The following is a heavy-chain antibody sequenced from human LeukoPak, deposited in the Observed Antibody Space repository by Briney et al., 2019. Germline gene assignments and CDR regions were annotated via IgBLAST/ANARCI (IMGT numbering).Heavy chain of an antibody. D-gene: IGHD4-17*01. CDR1: GYTFTNYY. J-gene: IGHJ5*02. V-gene: IGHV1-46*01. Sequence: GASVKVSCKASGYTFTNYYVHWVRQAPGQGLEWMGVINPSGGSTNYAQKFQGRVTMTRDTSTSTVYMELSSLRSEDTAVYYCARDSTATTFRGCVDPWGQGTLVTVSS. CDR2: INPSGGST. CDR3: ARDSTATTFRGCVDP.